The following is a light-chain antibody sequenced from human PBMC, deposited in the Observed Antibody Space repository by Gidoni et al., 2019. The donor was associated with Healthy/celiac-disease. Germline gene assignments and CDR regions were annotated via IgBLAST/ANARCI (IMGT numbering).Light chain of an antibody. Sequence: SSVLTQPPSVSVAPGKTARITCGGNNIGSKSVHWYQQKTGQAPVLVIYYDSDRPSGIPERFSGSNSGNTATLTISRVEAGDEADYYCQVWDSSSDHPGVVFGGGTKLTVL. J-gene: IGLJ2*01. V-gene: IGLV3-21*04. CDR2: YDS. CDR3: QVWDSSSDHPGVV. CDR1: NIGSKS.